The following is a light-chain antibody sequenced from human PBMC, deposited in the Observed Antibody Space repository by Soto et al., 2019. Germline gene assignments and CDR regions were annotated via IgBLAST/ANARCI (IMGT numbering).Light chain of an antibody. J-gene: IGKJ2*01. Sequence: DIQMTQCPSTLSASVGDRVTITCRASQSIDTALAWYQQKPGKAPNLLIYRASNLESGVPSRFSGSGSGTEFTLAISSLQPDDFATYYCQQYGFFLTFGQGTKVDIK. CDR3: QQYGFFLT. CDR2: RAS. V-gene: IGKV1-5*03. CDR1: QSIDTA.